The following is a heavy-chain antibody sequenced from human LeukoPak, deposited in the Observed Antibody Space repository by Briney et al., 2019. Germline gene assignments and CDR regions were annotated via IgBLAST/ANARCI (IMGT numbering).Heavy chain of an antibody. CDR3: ARGGRRVVAARRGYYFDY. J-gene: IGHJ4*02. V-gene: IGHV4-30-4*01. CDR2: IYYSGST. Sequence: SQTLSLTCTVSGSSISSGDYYWSWIRQPPGKGLEWIGYIYYSGSTYYNPSLKSRVTISVDTSKNQFSLKLSSVTAADTAVYYCARGGRRVVAARRGYYFDYWGQGTLVTVSS. D-gene: IGHD6-6*01. CDR1: GSSISSGDYY.